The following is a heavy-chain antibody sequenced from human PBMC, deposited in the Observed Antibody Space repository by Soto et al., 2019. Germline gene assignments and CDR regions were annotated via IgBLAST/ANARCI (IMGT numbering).Heavy chain of an antibody. V-gene: IGHV4-30-2*01. CDR1: GGSISSGGYS. CDR2: IYHSGST. D-gene: IGHD5-12*01. CDR3: ARGGDGYNSEYFQH. Sequence: QLQLQESGSGLVKPSQTLSLTCAVSGGSISSGGYSWSWIRQPPGKGLEWIGYIYHSGSTYYNPSLQSRVTISVDRSKNQFSLKLSSVTAADTAVYYCARGGDGYNSEYFQHWGQGTLVTVSS. J-gene: IGHJ1*01.